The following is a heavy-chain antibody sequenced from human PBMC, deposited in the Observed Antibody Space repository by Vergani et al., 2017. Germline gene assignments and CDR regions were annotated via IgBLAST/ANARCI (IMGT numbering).Heavy chain of an antibody. J-gene: IGHJ4*02. V-gene: IGHV3-30*03. D-gene: IGHD3-3*01. CDR3: ARRIFSSFDY. Sequence: QVQLVESGGGVVQPGRSLRLSCVASGFTFSSYGMHWVRQAPGKGLEWVAVISYDGSNKYYADSVKGRFTISRDNSKNTLYLQMNSLRAEDTAVYYCARRIFSSFDYWGQGTLVTVSS. CDR2: ISYDGSNK. CDR1: GFTFSSYG.